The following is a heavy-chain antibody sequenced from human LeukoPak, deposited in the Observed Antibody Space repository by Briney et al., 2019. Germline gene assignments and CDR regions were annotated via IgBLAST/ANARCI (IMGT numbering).Heavy chain of an antibody. CDR1: GFTFSSYA. D-gene: IGHD2-8*01. V-gene: IGHV3-30*01. CDR2: ISYDGSNK. CDR3: ARDFSGYCTNGVCYYFDY. J-gene: IGHJ4*02. Sequence: GGSLRLSCAASGFTFSSYAMHWVRQAPGKGLEWVAVISYDGSNKYYADSVEGRFTISRDNSKNTLYLQMNSLRAEDTAVYYCARDFSGYCTNGVCYYFDYWGQGTLVTVSS.